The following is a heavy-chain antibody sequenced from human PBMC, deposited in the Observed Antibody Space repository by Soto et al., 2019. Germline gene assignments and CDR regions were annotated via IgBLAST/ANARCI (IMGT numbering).Heavy chain of an antibody. J-gene: IGHJ6*02. CDR1: GYTFTGYY. CDR3: ARARDCSGGSCYSADYYYGMDV. Sequence: ASVKVSCKASGYTFTGYYMHWVRQAPGQGLEWMGWISPNSGGTNYAQKFQGRVTMTRDTSISTAYMELSRLRSDDTAVYYCARARDCSGGSCYSADYYYGMDVWGQGTTVTVSS. V-gene: IGHV1-2*02. D-gene: IGHD2-15*01. CDR2: ISPNSGGT.